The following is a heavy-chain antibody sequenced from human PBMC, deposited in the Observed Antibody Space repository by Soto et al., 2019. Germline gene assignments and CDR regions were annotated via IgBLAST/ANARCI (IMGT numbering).Heavy chain of an antibody. CDR1: GYSFTSYW. V-gene: IGHV5-10-1*01. D-gene: IGHD3-22*01. J-gene: IGHJ4*02. CDR3: SRRDRSGDGRYYFDY. CDR2: IDPSDSYT. Sequence: GEALKISCKGSGYSFTSYWISWVRQMPGKGLEWMGRIDPSDSYTNYSPSFQGHVTISADKSISTAYLQWSSLKASDTAMYYCSRRDRSGDGRYYFDYWGQGTLVTGSS.